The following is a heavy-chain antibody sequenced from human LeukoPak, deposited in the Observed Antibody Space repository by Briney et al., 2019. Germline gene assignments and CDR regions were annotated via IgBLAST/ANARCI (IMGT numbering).Heavy chain of an antibody. D-gene: IGHD2-2*01. V-gene: IGHV3-23*01. J-gene: IGHJ5*02. Sequence: GGSLRLSCAASGFTFSSYAMTWVRQAPGRGLEWVSASTGSGGTTYYADSVMGRFTISRDNSKNTLYLQMNSLRAEDTAVYYCAKEIVGVVPAATNWFDPWGQGTLVTVSS. CDR1: GFTFSSYA. CDR3: AKEIVGVVPAATNWFDP. CDR2: STGSGGTT.